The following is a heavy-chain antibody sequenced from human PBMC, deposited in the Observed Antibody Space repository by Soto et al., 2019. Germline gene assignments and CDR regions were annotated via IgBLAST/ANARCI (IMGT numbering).Heavy chain of an antibody. CDR3: ARDSPIGSTYSGYDAIDS. CDR1: GGNFSTTT. D-gene: IGHD5-12*01. Sequence: QVQLVQSGAEVKKPGSSVKVSCKASGGNFSTTTFTWVRQAPGQGLEWMGRTIPILDVADYAQDFQGRVTITADKSTSTAYMELTSLTSKDTAVYYCARDSPIGSTYSGYDAIDSWGQGTLVTVST. CDR2: TIPILDVA. J-gene: IGHJ4*02. V-gene: IGHV1-69*08.